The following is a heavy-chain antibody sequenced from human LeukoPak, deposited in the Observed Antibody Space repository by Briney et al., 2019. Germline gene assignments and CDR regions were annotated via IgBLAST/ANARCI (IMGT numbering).Heavy chain of an antibody. CDR2: FDPEDDET. D-gene: IGHD1-20*01. Sequence: GASVKVSCKASGYTFTKSYIHWVRQAPGKGLEWMGGFDPEDDETKYAQKFQGRVTMTDDTSTDTTYMELNSLRSEDTAVYYCTTEGVPGYHWNDGDYWGQGTLVTISS. V-gene: IGHV1-24*01. CDR3: TTEGVPGYHWNDGDY. J-gene: IGHJ4*02. CDR1: GYTFTKSY.